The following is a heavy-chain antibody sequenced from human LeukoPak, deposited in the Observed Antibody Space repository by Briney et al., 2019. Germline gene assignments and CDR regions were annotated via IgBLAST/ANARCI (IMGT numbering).Heavy chain of an antibody. Sequence: PSETLSLTCTVSGGSISSYYWSWIRQPPGKGLEWIGYIYYSGSTNYNPSLKSRVTISVDTSKNQFSLKLSSVTAADTAVYYCARGITYYYDSSGPDAFDIWGQGTMVTVSS. J-gene: IGHJ3*02. D-gene: IGHD3-22*01. CDR1: GGSISSYY. CDR3: ARGITYYYDSSGPDAFDI. V-gene: IGHV4-59*01. CDR2: IYYSGST.